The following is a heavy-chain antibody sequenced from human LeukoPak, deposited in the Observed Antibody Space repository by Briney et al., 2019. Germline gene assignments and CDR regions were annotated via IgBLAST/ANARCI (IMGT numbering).Heavy chain of an antibody. Sequence: SETLSLTCTVSGGSISSYYWSWIRQPPGKGLEWIGYIYYSGSTNYNPSLKSRVTISVDTSKNQFSLKLSSVTAADTAVYYCARDGTRWGSYRLSPWGQGTMVTVSS. D-gene: IGHD3-16*02. J-gene: IGHJ3*01. V-gene: IGHV4-59*12. CDR2: IYYSGST. CDR1: GGSISSYY. CDR3: ARDGTRWGSYRLSP.